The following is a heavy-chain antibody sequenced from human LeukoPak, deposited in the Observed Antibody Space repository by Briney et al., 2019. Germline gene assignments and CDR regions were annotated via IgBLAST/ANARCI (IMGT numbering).Heavy chain of an antibody. J-gene: IGHJ4*02. D-gene: IGHD3-16*01. CDR1: ASGVSVCSHS. V-gene: IGHV3-21*05. CDR3: AREYDSRATFDY. Sequence: GGSLRLSCTASASGVSVCSHSWNRVRQAPGKGLEWISYIHSSGNYIFDAASVKGRFTVSRENARNSLYLQMNSLRAEDTAIYYCAREYDSRATFDYWGQGTLVTVSS. CDR2: IHSSGNYI.